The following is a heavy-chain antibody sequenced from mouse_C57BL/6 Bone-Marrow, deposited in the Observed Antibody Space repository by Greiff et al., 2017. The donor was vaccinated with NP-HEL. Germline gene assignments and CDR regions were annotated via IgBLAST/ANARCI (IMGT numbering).Heavy chain of an antibody. J-gene: IGHJ2*01. CDR2: ISSGGSYT. CDR3: ARKGKLGPYYFDY. V-gene: IGHV5-6*01. D-gene: IGHD4-1*01. CDR1: GFTFSSYG. Sequence: EVKLVESGGDLVKPGGSLKLSCAASGFTFSSYGMSWVRQTPDKRLEWVATISSGGSYTYYPDSVKGRFTISRDNAKNTLYLQMSSLKSEDTAMYYCARKGKLGPYYFDYWGQGTTLTVSS.